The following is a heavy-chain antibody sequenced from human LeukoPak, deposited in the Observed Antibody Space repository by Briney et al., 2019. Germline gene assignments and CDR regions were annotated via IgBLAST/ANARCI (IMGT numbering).Heavy chain of an antibody. CDR1: GYTFTRYY. CDR2: ITPSVGST. V-gene: IGHV1-46*01. CDR3: ASVGSGRNYFDY. D-gene: IGHD3-10*01. J-gene: IGHJ4*02. Sequence: GASVKVSCKASGYTFTRYYMHWVRQAPGQGLEWMGIITPSVGSTNYAQRFQGRVTMTRDTSTSTVYMELSSLRSEDTAFYYCASVGSGRNYFDYWGQGTLVTVSS.